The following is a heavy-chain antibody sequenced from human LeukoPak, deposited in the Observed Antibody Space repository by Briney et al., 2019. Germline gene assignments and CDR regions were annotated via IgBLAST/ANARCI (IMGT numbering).Heavy chain of an antibody. CDR2: IKSKTDGGTT. V-gene: IGHV3-15*01. Sequence: GGSLRLSCAASGFTFSNAWMSWVRQAPGKGLEWVGRIKSKTDGGTTDYAAPVKGRFTISRDGSKNTLYLQMNSLKTEDTAVYYCTTESYYYDSSGYFFPPDYWGQGTLVTVSS. CDR3: TTESYYYDSSGYFFPPDY. J-gene: IGHJ4*02. CDR1: GFTFSNAW. D-gene: IGHD3-22*01.